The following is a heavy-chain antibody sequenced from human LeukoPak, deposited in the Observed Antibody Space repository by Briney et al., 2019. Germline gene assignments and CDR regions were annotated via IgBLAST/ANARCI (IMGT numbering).Heavy chain of an antibody. CDR3: ARDLRLAVSGTSGFDI. D-gene: IGHD6-19*01. CDR2: MNPNSGAT. J-gene: IGHJ3*02. Sequence: ASVKVSCKASGYIFTDYYMHWVRQAPGQGLEWMGWMNPNSGATNYAQKFQVRVTMTGDTSIRTAYMELSSLRSDDTAVYYCARDLRLAVSGTSGFDIWGQGTVVTVSS. CDR1: GYIFTDYY. V-gene: IGHV1-2*02.